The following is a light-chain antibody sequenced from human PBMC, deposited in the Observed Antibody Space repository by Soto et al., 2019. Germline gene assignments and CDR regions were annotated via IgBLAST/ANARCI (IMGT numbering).Light chain of an antibody. CDR3: LHYGGSPLT. J-gene: IGKJ5*01. Sequence: EIVLTQSPGTLSLSPGERATLSCRASQSVNSDYLAWFQQKPGQAPRLLIYGASTRTTGIPDRFSGSGSGTDFTLTIGRLEPGDFAVYYCLHYGGSPLTFGQGT. V-gene: IGKV3-20*01. CDR1: QSVNSDY. CDR2: GAS.